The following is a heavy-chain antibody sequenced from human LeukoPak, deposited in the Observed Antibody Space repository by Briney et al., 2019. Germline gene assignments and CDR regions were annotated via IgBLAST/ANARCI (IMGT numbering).Heavy chain of an antibody. CDR2: IYTGGST. CDR1: GVSLSSDY. V-gene: IGHV4-4*07. D-gene: IGHD3-22*01. J-gene: IGHJ4*02. Sequence: PSETLSLTCTVSGVSLSSDYWNWIRQPAGKGLEWIGRIYTGGSTNYNPSLKSRVTMSVDTSKNQFSLKLSSVTAADTAMYYCAIDISGLNFDYWGQGPLVTVS. CDR3: AIDISGLNFDY.